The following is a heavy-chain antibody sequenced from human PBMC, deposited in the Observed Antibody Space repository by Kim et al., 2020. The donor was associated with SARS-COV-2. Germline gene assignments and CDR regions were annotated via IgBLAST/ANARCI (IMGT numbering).Heavy chain of an antibody. V-gene: IGHV3-21*01. CDR1: GFTFSSCT. D-gene: IGHD1-20*01. J-gene: IGHJ6*01. CDR3: SRHPVSSLTLYFCYG. Sequence: GGSLRLSCAASGFTFSSCTMHWVRQAPGKGLEWVSSISSNRTYKYYAYSVKGRVTLSRDKAKNPQYLQMNSLRPKDTAVDDCSRHPVSSLTLYFCYG. CDR2: ISSNRTYK.